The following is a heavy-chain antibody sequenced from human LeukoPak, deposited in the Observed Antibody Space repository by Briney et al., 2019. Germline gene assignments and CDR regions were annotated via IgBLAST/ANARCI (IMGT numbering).Heavy chain of an antibody. CDR1: GGSISSSNYY. Sequence: SETLSLTCTVSGGSISSSNYYWGWIRQPPGKGLEWIGSIYHSGSTYYNPSLKSRVTISVDTSKNQFSLKLSSVTAADTAVYYCARGDTMIVVPQQNDAFDIWGQGTMVTVSS. CDR3: ARGDTMIVVPQQNDAFDI. J-gene: IGHJ3*02. CDR2: IYHSGST. V-gene: IGHV4-39*07. D-gene: IGHD3-22*01.